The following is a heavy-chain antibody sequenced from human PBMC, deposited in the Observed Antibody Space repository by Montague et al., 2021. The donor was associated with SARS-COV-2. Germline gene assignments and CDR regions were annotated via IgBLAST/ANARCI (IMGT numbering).Heavy chain of an antibody. D-gene: IGHD3-22*01. CDR2: IYYSGST. J-gene: IGHJ6*02. Sequence: SDTLSLTCTVSGGAISSSSYYWGWIRQPPGKGLEWIGSIYYSGSTYYNPSLKSRVTISVDTSKNQFSLKLSSVTAADTAEYYCARDTRITMLVVVNRYGMDVWGQGTTVTVSS. CDR3: ARDTRITMLVVVNRYGMDV. V-gene: IGHV4-39*07. CDR1: GGAISSSSYY.